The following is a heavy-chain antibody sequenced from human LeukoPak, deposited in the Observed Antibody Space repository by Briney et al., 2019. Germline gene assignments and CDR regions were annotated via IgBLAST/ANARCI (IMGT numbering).Heavy chain of an antibody. CDR1: GFTFSGYD. D-gene: IGHD6-13*01. J-gene: IGHJ4*02. Sequence: GGSLRLSCAVSGFTFSGYDMNWVRQAPGKGLEWVSSISSSSSYIFYADSVKGRFTISRDNAKNSLFLQMNSLRAEDTAVYYCAKGEAAAGYYFDYWGQGTLVTVSS. CDR3: AKGEAAAGYYFDY. V-gene: IGHV3-21*04. CDR2: ISSSSSYI.